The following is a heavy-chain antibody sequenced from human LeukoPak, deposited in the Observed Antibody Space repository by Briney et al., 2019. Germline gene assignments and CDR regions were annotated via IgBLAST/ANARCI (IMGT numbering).Heavy chain of an antibody. D-gene: IGHD2-21*02. J-gene: IGHJ5*02. V-gene: IGHV1-2*02. Sequence: ASVKVSCKASGYTFTRYYMHWVRQAPGQGLEWMGWINPNSGGTNYAQKFQGRVTVTRDTSISTAYMELSRLRSDDTAVYYCARDLEAYCGGDCSTTNWFDPWGQGTLVTVSS. CDR3: ARDLEAYCGGDCSTTNWFDP. CDR2: INPNSGGT. CDR1: GYTFTRYY.